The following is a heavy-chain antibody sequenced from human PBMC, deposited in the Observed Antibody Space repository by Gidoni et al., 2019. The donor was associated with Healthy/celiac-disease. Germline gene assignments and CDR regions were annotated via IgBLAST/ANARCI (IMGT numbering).Heavy chain of an antibody. CDR3: ARVAWIQLWWTVDY. CDR1: GGSFSGYY. D-gene: IGHD5-18*01. CDR2: INHSGST. Sequence: QVQLQQWGAGLLKPSETLSLTCAVYGGSFSGYYWSWIRQPPGKGLEWIGEINHSGSTNYNPSLKSRVTISVDTSKNQFSLKLSSVTAADTAVYYCARVAWIQLWWTVDYWGQGTLVTVSS. J-gene: IGHJ4*02. V-gene: IGHV4-34*01.